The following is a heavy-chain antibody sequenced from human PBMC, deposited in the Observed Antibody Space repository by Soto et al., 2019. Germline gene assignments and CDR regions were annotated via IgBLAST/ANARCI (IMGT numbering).Heavy chain of an antibody. CDR2: IYYSGST. CDR3: ATNREDYGDYGVYYYGMDV. CDR1: GGSISSSSYY. D-gene: IGHD4-17*01. Sequence: SETLSLTCTVSGGSISSSSYYWGWIRQPPGKGLEWIGSIYYSGSTYYNPSLKSRVTISVDTSKNQFSLKLSSVTAADTAVYYCATNREDYGDYGVYYYGMDVCGQGTTGTVSS. J-gene: IGHJ6*02. V-gene: IGHV4-39*01.